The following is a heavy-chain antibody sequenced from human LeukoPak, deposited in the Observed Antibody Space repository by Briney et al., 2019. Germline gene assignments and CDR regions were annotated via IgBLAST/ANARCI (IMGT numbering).Heavy chain of an antibody. Sequence: GGSLRLSCAASGFTFSNAWMSWVRQAPGKGLEWVGRIKSKTDGGTTDYAAPVKGRFTISRDDSKNTLYLQMNSLKTEDTAVYYCTTDYPLIAAAGTDYWGQGTLVTVSS. CDR1: GFTFSNAW. D-gene: IGHD6-13*01. J-gene: IGHJ4*02. CDR3: TTDYPLIAAAGTDY. V-gene: IGHV3-15*01. CDR2: IKSKTDGGTT.